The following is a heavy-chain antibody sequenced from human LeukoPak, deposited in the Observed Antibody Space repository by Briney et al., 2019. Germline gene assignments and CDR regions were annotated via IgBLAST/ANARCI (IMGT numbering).Heavy chain of an antibody. Sequence: GALRLSCAASGFTFSSYAMSWVRQAPGKGLEWVSAISGSGGSTYYADSVKGRFTISRDNSKNTLYLQMNSLRAEDTAVYYCARGMYSSGWYSDYWGQGTLVTVSS. V-gene: IGHV3-23*01. D-gene: IGHD6-19*01. CDR2: ISGSGGST. J-gene: IGHJ4*02. CDR1: GFTFSSYA. CDR3: ARGMYSSGWYSDY.